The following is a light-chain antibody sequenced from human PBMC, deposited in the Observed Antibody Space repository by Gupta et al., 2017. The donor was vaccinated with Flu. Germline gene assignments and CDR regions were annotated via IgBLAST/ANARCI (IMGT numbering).Light chain of an antibody. CDR1: QSVSGN. CDR3: QQYNDWPPLT. V-gene: IGKV3-15*01. J-gene: IGKJ4*01. CDR2: GAS. Sequence: EIVMTQSPATLSVSPGERATLSCRASQSVSGNLAWYQQKPGQAPRLLIYGASTRATGIPARFSGSRSGTEFTLTISSRQSEDFAVYYCQQYNDWPPLTFGGGTKVEIK.